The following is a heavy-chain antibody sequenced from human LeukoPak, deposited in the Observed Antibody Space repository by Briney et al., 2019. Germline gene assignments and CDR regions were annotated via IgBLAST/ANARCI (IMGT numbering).Heavy chain of an antibody. CDR3: ASRRLRLGELSLYFEY. J-gene: IGHJ4*02. Sequence: GGSLRLSCAGSGFMFSTYAMSWVRQAPGKGLEWVSYISSTSSTIYYADSVEGRFTISRDNAKNSLYLQMNSLRAEDTAVYYCASRRLRLGELSLYFEYWGQGSLVTVSS. D-gene: IGHD3-16*02. CDR1: GFMFSTYA. V-gene: IGHV3-48*04. CDR2: ISSTSSTI.